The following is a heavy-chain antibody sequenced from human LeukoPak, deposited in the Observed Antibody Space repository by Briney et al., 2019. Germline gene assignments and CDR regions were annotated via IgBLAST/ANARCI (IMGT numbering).Heavy chain of an antibody. J-gene: IGHJ4*02. CDR3: ARDQTGQAWVY. D-gene: IGHD3-16*01. Sequence: GGSLRLSCAASKFTFSSYSMNWVRQAPGKGLGWVANINQDGRETHSVDSVKGRFTVSRDNARNSLYLQMNSLRAEDTAVYYCARDQTGQAWVYWGQGTLVTVSS. CDR1: KFTFSSYS. V-gene: IGHV3-7*01. CDR2: INQDGRET.